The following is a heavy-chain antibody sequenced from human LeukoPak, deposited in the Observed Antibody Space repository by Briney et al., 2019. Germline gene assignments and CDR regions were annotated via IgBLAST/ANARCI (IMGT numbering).Heavy chain of an antibody. Sequence: GGSLRLSCAASGFTFSSYAMHWVRRAPGKGLEWVALISFDGRSKYDADFVKGRFTISRDNSKNKLYLQMDSLRPEDTAVYYCARDLSRGVDDYYGMDVWGQGTTVTVS. D-gene: IGHD3-10*01. V-gene: IGHV3-30-3*01. CDR1: GFTFSSYA. J-gene: IGHJ6*02. CDR2: ISFDGRSK. CDR3: ARDLSRGVDDYYGMDV.